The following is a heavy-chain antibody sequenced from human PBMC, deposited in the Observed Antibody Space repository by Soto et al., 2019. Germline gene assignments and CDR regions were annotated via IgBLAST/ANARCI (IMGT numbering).Heavy chain of an antibody. CDR3: ARDLRRDAGDYYYYYGMDV. CDR1: GGSISSGGYY. J-gene: IGHJ6*02. Sequence: PSETLSLTCTVSGGSISSGGYYWSWIRQHPGKGLEWIGYIYYSGSTYYNPSLKSRVTISVDTSKNQFSLKLSSVTAADTAVYYCARDLRRDAGDYYYYYGMDVWGQGTTVTVSS. V-gene: IGHV4-31*03. D-gene: IGHD4-17*01. CDR2: IYYSGST.